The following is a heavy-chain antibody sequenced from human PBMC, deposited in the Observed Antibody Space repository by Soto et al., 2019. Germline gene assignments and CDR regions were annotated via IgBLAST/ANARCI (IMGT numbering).Heavy chain of an antibody. Sequence: PGESLKISCKGSGYSFTSYWIGWVRQMPGKGLEWRGIIYPGDSDTRYSPPFQGQVTIPADKSISTAYLQWSSLKASDTAMYYCARSVVVVPAAIPEDYYYYYMDVWGKGTPVTVSS. CDR1: GYSFTSYW. J-gene: IGHJ6*03. CDR2: IYPGDSDT. D-gene: IGHD2-2*02. V-gene: IGHV5-51*01. CDR3: ARSVVVVPAAIPEDYYYYYMDV.